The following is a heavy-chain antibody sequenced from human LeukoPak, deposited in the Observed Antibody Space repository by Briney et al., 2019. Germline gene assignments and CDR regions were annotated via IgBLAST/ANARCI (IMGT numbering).Heavy chain of an antibody. CDR3: ARGGDYKNGH. J-gene: IGHJ4*02. V-gene: IGHV3-74*01. D-gene: IGHD4-17*01. CDR1: GFTFSSYW. Sequence: PGGSLRLSCAASGFTFSSYWMHWVRQTPGKGLVWVSRINGAGSSISYADSVKGRVTISRDNAKNTLYLQMNNLRAEDTAVYYCARGGDYKNGHWGQGTLVTVSS. CDR2: INGAGSSI.